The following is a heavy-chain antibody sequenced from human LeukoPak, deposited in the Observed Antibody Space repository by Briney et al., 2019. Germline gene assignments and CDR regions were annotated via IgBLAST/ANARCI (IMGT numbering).Heavy chain of an antibody. CDR2: IYYSGST. CDR1: GGSVSSGTYY. Sequence: PSETLSLTCSVSGGSVSSGTYYWSWIRQPPGRGLEWIGCIYYSGSTNYNPSLKSRVTISVDTSKNQFSLKLSSVTDADTAVYYCARSRHVSYYGMDVWGQGTTVTVSS. CDR3: ARSRHVSYYGMDV. V-gene: IGHV4-61*01. J-gene: IGHJ6*02.